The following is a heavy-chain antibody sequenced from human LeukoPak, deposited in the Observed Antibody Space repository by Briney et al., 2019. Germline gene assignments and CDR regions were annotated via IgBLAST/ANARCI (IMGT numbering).Heavy chain of an antibody. V-gene: IGHV4-59*08. J-gene: IGHJ5*02. D-gene: IGHD4-17*01. Sequence: PSETLSLTCTVSGVSISSDYWSWIRLPPGEGLEWIGYIYYSGSSNYNPSLKSRVTMSVDTSKNQFSLKLTSVTAADTAVYYCARRLRQNLFDPWGQGTLVTVSS. CDR3: ARRLRQNLFDP. CDR2: IYYSGSS. CDR1: GVSISSDY.